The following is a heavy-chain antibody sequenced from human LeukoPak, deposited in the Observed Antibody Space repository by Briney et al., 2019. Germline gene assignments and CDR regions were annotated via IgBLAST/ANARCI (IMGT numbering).Heavy chain of an antibody. J-gene: IGHJ4*02. CDR1: GGSMTSYY. V-gene: IGHV4-59*01. D-gene: IGHD3-22*01. CDR3: ARGRAYYDSTGYYY. Sequence: PSETLSLTCTDSGGSMTSYYWSWIRQPPGKGLEWIGYIYYSGNTNYNPSLKSRVTISVDTSKNQFSLKLSSVTASDTAVYYCARGRAYYDSTGYYYWGQGTLVTVSS. CDR2: IYYSGNT.